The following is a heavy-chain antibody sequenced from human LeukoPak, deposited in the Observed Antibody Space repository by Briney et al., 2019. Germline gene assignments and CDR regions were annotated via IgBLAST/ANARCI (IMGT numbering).Heavy chain of an antibody. D-gene: IGHD3-22*01. CDR2: INHSGST. CDR3: ARNRGIVVVITTWGAFDI. J-gene: IGHJ3*02. Sequence: SETLSLTCAVYGGSFSGYYWSWIRQPPGKGLEWIGEINHSGSTNYNPSLKSRVTISVDTSKNQFSLKLSSVTAADTAVYYCARNRGIVVVITTWGAFDIWGQGTMVTVSS. CDR1: GGSFSGYY. V-gene: IGHV4-34*01.